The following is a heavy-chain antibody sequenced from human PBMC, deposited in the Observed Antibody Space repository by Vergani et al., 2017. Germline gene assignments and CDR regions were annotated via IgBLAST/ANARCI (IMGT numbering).Heavy chain of an antibody. CDR2: ISTHSGNA. D-gene: IGHD6-25*01. V-gene: IGHV1-18*01. CDR1: GYTFATHG. J-gene: IGHJ4*02. Sequence: QVQLVQSGAEVKKSGASVTVSCRTSGYTFATHGVSWVRQAPGQGLEWMGWISTHSGNANYARKFQDRVTMTTDTSTSTAFMELRSLRSDDAAIYYCARARAAYAPFDYWGQGTLVTVSS. CDR3: ARARAAYAPFDY.